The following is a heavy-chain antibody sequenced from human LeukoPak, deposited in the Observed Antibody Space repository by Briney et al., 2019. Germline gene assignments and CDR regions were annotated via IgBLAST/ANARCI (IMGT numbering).Heavy chain of an antibody. CDR2: IYYSGST. CDR3: ARDGYGDYMPYWYFDL. CDR1: GGSIGSSSYY. V-gene: IGHV4-39*07. D-gene: IGHD4-17*01. Sequence: SETLSLTCTVSGGSIGSSSYYWGWIRQPPGKGLNWIGSIYYSGSTYYNPSLKSRVTISVDTSKNQFSLKLSSVTAADTAVYYCARDGYGDYMPYWYFDLWGRGTLVTVSS. J-gene: IGHJ2*01.